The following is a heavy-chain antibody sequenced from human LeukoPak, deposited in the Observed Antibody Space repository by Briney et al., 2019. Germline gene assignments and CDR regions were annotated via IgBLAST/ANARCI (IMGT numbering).Heavy chain of an antibody. CDR1: GGSIGSSNYY. Sequence: SETLSLTCTVSGGSIGSSNYYWGWIRQPPGKGLEWIGNIHSSGSTYYNPSLKSRVTISIHTSSNQFSLKLNSVTAADTAVFYCATPPPGELRYFDWFDPWGQGTLVTVSS. V-gene: IGHV4-39*07. J-gene: IGHJ5*02. CDR2: IHSSGST. CDR3: ATPPPGELRYFDWFDP. D-gene: IGHD3-9*01.